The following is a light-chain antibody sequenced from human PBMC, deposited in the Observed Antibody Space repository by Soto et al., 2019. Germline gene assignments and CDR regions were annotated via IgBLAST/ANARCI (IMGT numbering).Light chain of an antibody. J-gene: IGKJ5*01. Sequence: VLTQSPATLSLSPGERATLSCRASQSIHTSLAWYQQKPGQPPRLVVYDSTLRANGVPDRFGGSRSGTEFTLPINNLEPEDFAVYYFQQRNVWPPITFGQGTRLEI. CDR2: DST. V-gene: IGKV3-11*01. CDR3: QQRNVWPPIT. CDR1: QSIHTS.